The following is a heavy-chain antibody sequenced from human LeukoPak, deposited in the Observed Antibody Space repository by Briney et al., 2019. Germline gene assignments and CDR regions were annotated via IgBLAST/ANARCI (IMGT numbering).Heavy chain of an antibody. CDR1: GFSVSNNY. CDR2: IYSGGNT. CDR3: ARDRGFGELSLAF. V-gene: IGHV3-53*01. D-gene: IGHD3-10*01. Sequence: GGSLRLSCAVSGFSVSNNYMNWVRQAPGKGLEWVSVIYSGGNTYYADFVEGRFTISRDNSKNTIYLQMNSLRAEDTALYYCARDRGFGELSLAFWGQGTLVTVSS. J-gene: IGHJ4*02.